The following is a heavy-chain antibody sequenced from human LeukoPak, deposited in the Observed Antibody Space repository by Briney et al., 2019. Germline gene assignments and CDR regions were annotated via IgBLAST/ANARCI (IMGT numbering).Heavy chain of an antibody. V-gene: IGHV3-15*01. CDR2: VRSKTDGGTT. D-gene: IGHD3-3*01. CDR1: GFTFSDAW. Sequence: GGSLRLSCAASGFTFSDAWMSWVRQAPGKGLEWVGRVRSKTDGGTTDYAGPVKDRFTISRDDSKNMLFLQMNSLKIEDTAVYYCVRESYSIFGAVTIRNYYFDYWGQGTPVTVSS. CDR3: VRESYSIFGAVTIRNYYFDY. J-gene: IGHJ4*02.